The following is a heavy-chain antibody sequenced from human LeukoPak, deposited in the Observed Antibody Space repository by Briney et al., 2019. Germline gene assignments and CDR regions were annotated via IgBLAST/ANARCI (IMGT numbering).Heavy chain of an antibody. V-gene: IGHV3-7*01. CDR2: IKRDGSQK. CDR1: GFSFSSNW. J-gene: IGHJ5*02. CDR3: ARLGLEVGGPNWFDP. D-gene: IGHD1-1*01. Sequence: PGGSLRLSCAAPGFSFSSNWMGWVRQAPGKGLEWVAHIKRDGSQKYYLDSVKGRFTISRDNAKNSLHLQMNSLRVEDTAVYYCARLGLEVGGPNWFDPWGQGTLVTVSS.